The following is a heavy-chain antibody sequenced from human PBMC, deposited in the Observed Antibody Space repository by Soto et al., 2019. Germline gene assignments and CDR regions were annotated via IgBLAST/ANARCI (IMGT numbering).Heavy chain of an antibody. CDR2: ISSSGSTI. V-gene: IGHV3-11*01. Sequence: GGSLRLSCAASGFTFSDYYMSWIRQAPGKGLEWVSYISSSGSTIYYADSVKGRFTISRDNAKSSLYLQMNSLRAEDTAVYYCARVSRYFDWLLFLDYWGQGTMVTVYS. CDR3: ARVSRYFDWLLFLDY. D-gene: IGHD3-9*01. CDR1: GFTFSDYY. J-gene: IGHJ4*02.